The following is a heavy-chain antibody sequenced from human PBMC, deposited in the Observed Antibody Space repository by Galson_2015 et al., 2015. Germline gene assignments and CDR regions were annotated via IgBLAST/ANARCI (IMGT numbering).Heavy chain of an antibody. D-gene: IGHD3-22*01. J-gene: IGHJ4*02. CDR3: AKGNYYDSSGYYYDFDY. CDR2: ISYDGSNK. CDR1: GFTFSSYG. V-gene: IGHV3-30*18. Sequence: SLRLSCAASGFTFSSYGMHWVRQAPGKGLEWVAVISYDGSNKYYADSVKGRFTISRDNSKNTLYLQMNSLRAEDTAVYYCAKGNYYDSSGYYYDFDYWGQGTLVTVSS.